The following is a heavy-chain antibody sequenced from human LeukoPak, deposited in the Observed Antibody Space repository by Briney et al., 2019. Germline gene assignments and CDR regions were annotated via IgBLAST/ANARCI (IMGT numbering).Heavy chain of an antibody. J-gene: IGHJ4*02. Sequence: GEPLKISCKGSGYSFTSYWIGWVRQMPGEGLEWLGIIYPGDSEIRHSPSLQGQVTISADKSISTAYLQWSSLKASDTAIYYCARQTWFGELRGCWGQGTLVTVSS. D-gene: IGHD3-10*01. CDR3: ARQTWFGELRGC. CDR1: GYSFTSYW. CDR2: IYPGDSEI. V-gene: IGHV5-51*01.